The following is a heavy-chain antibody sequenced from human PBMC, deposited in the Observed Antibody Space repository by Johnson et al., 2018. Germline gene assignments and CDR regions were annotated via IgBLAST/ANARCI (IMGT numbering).Heavy chain of an antibody. CDR2: ISGSGGST. J-gene: IGHJ6*02. V-gene: IGHV3-23*04. CDR3: AKETEDGNYDSSGYYSRYYYGMDV. Sequence: VQLVESGGGLVQPGGSLRLSCAASGFTFSSYAMSWVRQAPGKGLEWVSAISGSGGSTYYADSVKGRFTISRDNSKNTLYLQMNSLRAEDTAVYYCAKETEDGNYDSSGYYSRYYYGMDVWGQGTTVTVSS. D-gene: IGHD3-22*01. CDR1: GFTFSSYA.